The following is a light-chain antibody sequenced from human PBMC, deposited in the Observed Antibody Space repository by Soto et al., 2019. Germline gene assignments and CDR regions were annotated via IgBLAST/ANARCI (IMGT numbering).Light chain of an antibody. J-gene: IGLJ1*01. CDR2: SNN. CDR1: SSNIGSYT. V-gene: IGLV1-44*01. Sequence: QSALTQPPSASGTPGQRVTISCSGSSSNIGSYTVNWYQQLPGTAPKLLISSNNQRPSGVPDRFSGSKSGTSASLAISGLQSEDEADYYCASWADSLNGQVFGTGTKLTVL. CDR3: ASWADSLNGQV.